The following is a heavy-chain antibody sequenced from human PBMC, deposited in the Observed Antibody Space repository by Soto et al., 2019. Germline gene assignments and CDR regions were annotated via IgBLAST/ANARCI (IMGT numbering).Heavy chain of an antibody. J-gene: IGHJ6*03. Sequence: HGGSLRLSCAACGLTFCSYSMNWVRQAPGKGLEWVSSISSSSSYIYYAVSVKGRFTISRDNAKNSLYLQMNSLRAEDTAVYYCARASGIMITFGGVIVVQTEKRADYYYYMDVWGKGTTVTVSS. CDR2: ISSSSSYI. CDR3: ARASGIMITFGGVIVVQTEKRADYYYYMDV. CDR1: GLTFCSYS. V-gene: IGHV3-21*01. D-gene: IGHD3-16*02.